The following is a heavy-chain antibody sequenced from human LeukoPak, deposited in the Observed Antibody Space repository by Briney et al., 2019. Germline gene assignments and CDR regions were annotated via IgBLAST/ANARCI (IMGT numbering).Heavy chain of an antibody. D-gene: IGHD3-22*01. Sequence: ASVKVSCKASGYTFTSYGISWVRQAPGQGLEWMGWINAGNGNTKYSQKFQGRVTITRDTSASTAYMELSSLRSEDTAVYYCARVGYYYDSSGYYLGYWGQGTLVTVSS. CDR2: INAGNGNT. V-gene: IGHV1-3*01. J-gene: IGHJ4*02. CDR1: GYTFTSYG. CDR3: ARVGYYYDSSGYYLGY.